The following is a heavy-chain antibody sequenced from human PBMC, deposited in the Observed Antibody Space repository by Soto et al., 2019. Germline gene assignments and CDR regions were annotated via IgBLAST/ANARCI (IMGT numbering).Heavy chain of an antibody. V-gene: IGHV1-18*01. J-gene: IGHJ4*02. CDR1: GATFTSYG. Sequence: QVQLVQSGAEVKEPGASVKVSCKASGATFTSYGFNWVRQAPGQGLEWMGWISGYNGDTHYAQNFQVRVTMTIDTSTSTAYMELRSLSSDDTAVYYCARGTIFGLVSFDYWGQGTLVTVSS. D-gene: IGHD3-3*02. CDR2: ISGYNGDT. CDR3: ARGTIFGLVSFDY.